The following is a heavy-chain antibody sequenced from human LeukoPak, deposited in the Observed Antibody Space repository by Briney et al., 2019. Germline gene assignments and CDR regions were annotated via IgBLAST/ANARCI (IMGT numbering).Heavy chain of an antibody. V-gene: IGHV1-2*02. CDR3: ARNSGTGSYYLYYYYYMDV. D-gene: IGHD3-10*01. J-gene: IGHJ6*03. Sequence: ASVKVSCKASGDTFTDYYMHWVRRAPGQGLEWMGWINPNSGGTNYAQKFQGRLTMTRDTSISQAYMELSRLRSDDTDVYYCARNSGTGSYYLYYYYYMDVWGKGTTITVSS. CDR2: INPNSGGT. CDR1: GDTFTDYY.